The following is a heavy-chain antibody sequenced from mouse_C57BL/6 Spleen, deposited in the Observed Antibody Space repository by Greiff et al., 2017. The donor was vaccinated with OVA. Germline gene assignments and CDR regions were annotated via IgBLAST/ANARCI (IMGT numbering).Heavy chain of an antibody. D-gene: IGHD2-4*01. Sequence: VKLQQPGAELVKPGASVKVSCKASGYTFTSYWMHWVKQRPGQGLEWIGRIHPSDSDTNYNQKFKGKATLTVDKSSSTAYMQLSSLTSEDSAVYYCAMGLIYYDYDGYFDVWGTGTTVTVSS. V-gene: IGHV1-74*01. CDR2: IHPSDSDT. CDR3: AMGLIYYDYDGYFDV. J-gene: IGHJ1*03. CDR1: GYTFTSYW.